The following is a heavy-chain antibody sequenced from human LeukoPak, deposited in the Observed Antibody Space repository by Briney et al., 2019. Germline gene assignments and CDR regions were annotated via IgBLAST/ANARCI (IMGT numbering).Heavy chain of an antibody. CDR3: SKVRVGATSSPDY. CDR2: ISDSGGST. J-gene: IGHJ4*02. CDR1: GFTFSSYA. Sequence: GGSLRLSCAASGFTFSSYAMTWVRQAPGKGLEWVSTISDSGGSTYYADSVKGRFTISRDNSKNTLSLQMDCLRAEDTAIYYCSKVRVGATSSPDYWGQGSLVTVSS. D-gene: IGHD1-26*01. V-gene: IGHV3-23*01.